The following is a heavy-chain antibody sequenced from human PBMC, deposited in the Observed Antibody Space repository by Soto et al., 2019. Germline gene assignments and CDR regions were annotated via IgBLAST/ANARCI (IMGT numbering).Heavy chain of an antibody. V-gene: IGHV3-30*18. D-gene: IGHD4-17*01. Sequence: QVQLVESGGGVVQPGRSLRLSCAASGFTFSSYGMHWVRQAPGKGLEWVAVISYDGSNKYYADSVKGRFTISRDNSKNTLYLLMNSLRAEDTAVYYCAKDYEGYYGDNAFVYWGQGTLVTVSS. CDR3: AKDYEGYYGDNAFVY. J-gene: IGHJ4*02. CDR2: ISYDGSNK. CDR1: GFTFSSYG.